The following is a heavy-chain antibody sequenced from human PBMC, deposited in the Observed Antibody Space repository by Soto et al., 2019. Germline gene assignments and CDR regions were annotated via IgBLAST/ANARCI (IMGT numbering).Heavy chain of an antibody. V-gene: IGHV4-61*08. Sequence: KPSETLSLTCAVSGDSVSSSDFYWTWIRQPPGKPREGVGYVYSTGTTNYSPSLKSRVDMSVDTSENQFSLKVRSVTAADAAVYFCARVSKLVAPKDRKSAYLYAMDVWGPGTTVTVSS. CDR2: VYSTGTT. CDR3: ARVSKLVAPKDRKSAYLYAMDV. J-gene: IGHJ6*02. CDR1: GDSVSSSDFY. D-gene: IGHD6-6*01.